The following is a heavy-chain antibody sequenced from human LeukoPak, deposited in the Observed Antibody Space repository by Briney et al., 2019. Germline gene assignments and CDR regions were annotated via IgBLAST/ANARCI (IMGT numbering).Heavy chain of an antibody. D-gene: IGHD6-13*01. CDR1: GFTFSSYG. CDR2: ISCDGSNK. J-gene: IGHJ5*02. Sequence: PGRSLRLSCAASGFTFSSYGMQWVRQAPGKGLEWVALISCDGSNKHYADSVKGRFTISRDNSKNTLYLQMNSLRAEDTAVYYCAKDGAGSWFGEATWGQGTLVTVSS. V-gene: IGHV3-30*18. CDR3: AKDGAGSWFGEAT.